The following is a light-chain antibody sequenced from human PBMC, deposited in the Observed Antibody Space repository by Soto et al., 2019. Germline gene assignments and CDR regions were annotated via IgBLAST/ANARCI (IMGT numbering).Light chain of an antibody. J-gene: IGLJ2*01. V-gene: IGLV1-40*01. Sequence: QSVLTQPPSVSGAPGQRVTIPCTGSSSNIGSFYDVHWYQQLPGTVPKLLIYGDNNRPSGVPDRFSGSKSGTAASLAITGLQADDESDYYCQSYDNSLNHVVFGGGTKLTVL. CDR1: SSNIGSFYD. CDR3: QSYDNSLNHVV. CDR2: GDN.